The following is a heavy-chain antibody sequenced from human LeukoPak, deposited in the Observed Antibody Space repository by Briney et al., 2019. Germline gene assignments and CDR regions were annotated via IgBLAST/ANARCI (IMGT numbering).Heavy chain of an antibody. Sequence: SETLSLTCTVSGYSISSGYYWGWIRQPPGKGLEWIGRIYHSGSTYYNPSLKSRGTISVDTSKNQFSLRLSSVTAADTAVCYCARDLWYYDFWSGYYNNFDYWGQGTLVTVSS. D-gene: IGHD3-3*01. CDR1: GYSISSGYY. CDR2: IYHSGST. V-gene: IGHV4-38-2*02. J-gene: IGHJ4*02. CDR3: ARDLWYYDFWSGYYNNFDY.